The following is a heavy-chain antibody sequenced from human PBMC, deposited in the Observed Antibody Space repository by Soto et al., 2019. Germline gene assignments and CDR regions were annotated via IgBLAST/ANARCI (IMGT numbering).Heavy chain of an antibody. V-gene: IGHV4-31*03. Sequence: SDTLSLTCTVSGGSISSGGYYCSWIRQHPWKGLEWIGYIYYTGSTYYNPSLKSRVTISVDTYKNQFSLKLSSVTAADTAVYYCARVRYYDRSRYPFLDYWGQGTLVTVSS. D-gene: IGHD3-22*01. CDR2: IYYTGST. CDR3: ARVRYYDRSRYPFLDY. CDR1: GGSISSGGYY. J-gene: IGHJ4*02.